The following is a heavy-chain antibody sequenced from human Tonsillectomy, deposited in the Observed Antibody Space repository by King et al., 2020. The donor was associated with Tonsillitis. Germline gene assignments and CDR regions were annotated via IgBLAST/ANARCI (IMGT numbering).Heavy chain of an antibody. J-gene: IGHJ5*02. CDR3: AGGGLVRGAIGWFDP. Sequence: VQLQQSGPGLVKHSQTLSLTCAISGDSVSSNSAGWNWIRQSPSRGLEWLGRTYYRSKRYNDYAVSVKSRITINPDTSKNQFSLQLNSVTPEDTAVYYCAGGGLVRGAIGWFDPWGQGTLVTVSS. CDR1: GDSVSSNSAG. D-gene: IGHD3-10*01. CDR2: TYYRSKRYN. V-gene: IGHV6-1*01.